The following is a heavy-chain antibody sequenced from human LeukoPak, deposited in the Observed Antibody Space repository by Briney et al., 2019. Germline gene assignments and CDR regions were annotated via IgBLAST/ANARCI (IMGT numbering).Heavy chain of an antibody. J-gene: IGHJ4*02. V-gene: IGHV1-18*01. CDR2: INAFSGNT. CDR3: ARNHLDTAMVYFDF. D-gene: IGHD5-18*01. Sequence: ASVKVSCKASGYTFTSYGISWVRQAPGQGLEWMGWINAFSGNTDSEQKLQGRVTMTTDTSTSTAYMELRSLRSDDTAVYYCARNHLDTAMVYFDFWGQGTLVTVSS. CDR1: GYTFTSYG.